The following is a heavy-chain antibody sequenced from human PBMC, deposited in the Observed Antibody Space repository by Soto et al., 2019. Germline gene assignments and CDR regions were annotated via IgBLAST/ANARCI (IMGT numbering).Heavy chain of an antibody. D-gene: IGHD6-19*01. CDR1: GYSVSSTSTA. CDR2: TYYRSKWYS. J-gene: IGHJ4*02. Sequence: LSLTCAISGYSVSSTSTAWSWIRQSPSRGLEWLGRTYYRSKWYSDYAVSVKSRITINPDTSKNQFSLQLNSVTPEDTAVYYCARGSYYSGWVWGQGTLVTVSS. V-gene: IGHV6-1*01. CDR3: ARGSYYSGWV.